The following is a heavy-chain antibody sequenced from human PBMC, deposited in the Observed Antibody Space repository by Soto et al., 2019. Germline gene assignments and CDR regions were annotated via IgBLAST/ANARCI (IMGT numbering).Heavy chain of an antibody. CDR1: GYTFTSYG. CDR3: ASEGVAVEGTQDNYYYYYGMDV. J-gene: IGHJ6*02. D-gene: IGHD6-19*01. Sequence: ASVKVSCKASGYTFTSYGISWVRQAPGQGLEWMGWISAYNGNTNYAQKLQGRVTMTTDTSTSTAYMELRSLRSDDTAVYYCASEGVAVEGTQDNYYYYYGMDVWGQGTTGTVSS. V-gene: IGHV1-18*04. CDR2: ISAYNGNT.